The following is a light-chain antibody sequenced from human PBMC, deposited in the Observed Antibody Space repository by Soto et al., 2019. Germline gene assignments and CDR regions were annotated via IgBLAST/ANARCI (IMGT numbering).Light chain of an antibody. Sequence: EIVLTQSPGTLSLSPGERATLSCRASRSVTSNYLAWYQQSPGQAPRLLIYGASSRATGIPDRFSGSGSGTDFTLTISRLDPEDFAVYYCQQYGDSPRTFGQGTKVDIK. V-gene: IGKV3-20*01. CDR3: QQYGDSPRT. CDR2: GAS. CDR1: RSVTSNY. J-gene: IGKJ1*01.